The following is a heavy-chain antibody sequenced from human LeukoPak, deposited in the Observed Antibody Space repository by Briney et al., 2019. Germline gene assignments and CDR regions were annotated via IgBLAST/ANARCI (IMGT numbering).Heavy chain of an antibody. CDR1: GGSISSSSYY. CDR3: ARHWNRIAAAVCWFDP. D-gene: IGHD6-13*01. J-gene: IGHJ5*02. CDR2: IYYSGST. Sequence: PSETLSLTCTVSGGSISSSSYYWGWIRQPPGKGLEWIGSIYYSGSTYYNPSLKSRVTISVDTSKNQFSLKLSSVTAADTAVYYCARHWNRIAAAVCWFDPWGQGTLVTVSS. V-gene: IGHV4-39*01.